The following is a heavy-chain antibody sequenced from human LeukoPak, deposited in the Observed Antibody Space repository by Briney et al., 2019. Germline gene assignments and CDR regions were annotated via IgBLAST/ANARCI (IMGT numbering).Heavy chain of an antibody. CDR2: ISRYETTI. J-gene: IGHJ4*02. V-gene: IGHV3-48*03. Sequence: PGGSLRLSCAASGFTFSSYEMNWVRQAPGKGLEWVSYISRYETTIYYADSVKGRFTISRDNAMNSLYLQMNSLRVDDTAVYYCSRDPRGGDFWGQGTLVTVSS. CDR1: GFTFSSYE. D-gene: IGHD5-12*01. CDR3: SRDPRGGDF.